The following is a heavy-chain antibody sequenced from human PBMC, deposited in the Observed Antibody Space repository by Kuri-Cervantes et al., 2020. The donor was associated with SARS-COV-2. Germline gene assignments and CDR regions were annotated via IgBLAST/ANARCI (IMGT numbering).Heavy chain of an antibody. D-gene: IGHD6-13*01. Sequence: LTCAASGFTFSSYAMSWVRQAPGKGLEWVSAISGSGGGTYYADSVKGRFTISRDNSKNTLYLQMNSLRAEDTAVYYCAKSRWQQLSWLDYWGQGTLVTVSS. CDR2: ISGSGGGT. J-gene: IGHJ4*02. CDR3: AKSRWQQLSWLDY. V-gene: IGHV3-23*01. CDR1: GFTFSSYA.